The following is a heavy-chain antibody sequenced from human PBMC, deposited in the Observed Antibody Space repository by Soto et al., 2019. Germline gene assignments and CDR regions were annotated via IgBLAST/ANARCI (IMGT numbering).Heavy chain of an antibody. CDR1: GGSISSRDYY. V-gene: IGHV4-30-4*01. J-gene: IGHJ6*02. D-gene: IGHD6-13*01. CDR2: IYYSGST. Sequence: SETLSLTCTVSGGSISSRDYYWNWIRQPAGKGLEWIGFIYYSGSTYYNPSLNSRVTISLDTYKSQFSLKVGSVTAADTAVYYCARYSNTALSGSDVWGQGTTVTVSS. CDR3: ARYSNTALSGSDV.